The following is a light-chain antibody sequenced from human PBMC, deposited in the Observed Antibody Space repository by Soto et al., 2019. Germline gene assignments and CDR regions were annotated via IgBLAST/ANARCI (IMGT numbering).Light chain of an antibody. J-gene: IGLJ1*01. Sequence: QSALTQPASVSVSPGQSITISCTGTSSDVGGYNYVSWYQQHPGKAPKLMIYDVSNRPSGVSNRFSGSKSGNTASLTISGLQAEDEADYYCSSYTSSSTLDFGTGTKVTV. V-gene: IGLV2-14*01. CDR1: SSDVGGYNY. CDR3: SSYTSSSTLD. CDR2: DVS.